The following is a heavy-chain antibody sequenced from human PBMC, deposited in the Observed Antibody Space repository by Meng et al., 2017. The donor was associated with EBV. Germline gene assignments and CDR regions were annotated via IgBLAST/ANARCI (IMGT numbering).Heavy chain of an antibody. CDR2: LIPMSDAP. J-gene: IGHJ4*02. D-gene: IGHD3-10*01. CDR3: ASESGRGFTPDY. CDR1: GGTFRSDA. Sequence: VQLVQDGAEVKRPGSSVKCSCKTAGGTFRSDAISWVRQAPGKGLEWMGGLIPMSDAPHYAQKFQGRVTITADESTSTHYMDLSGLRSEDTAVYYCASESGRGFTPDYWGQGALVTVSS. V-gene: IGHV1-69*01.